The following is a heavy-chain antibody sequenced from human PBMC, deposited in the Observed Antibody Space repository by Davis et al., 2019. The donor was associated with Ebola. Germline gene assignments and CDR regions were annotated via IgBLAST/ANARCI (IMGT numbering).Heavy chain of an antibody. D-gene: IGHD2-15*01. CDR2: IKQDGSEN. Sequence: PGGSLRLSCAASGFTFSSYWMTWVRQAPGKGLEWVAYIKQDGSENFYVDSVKGRITISRDNAKNSLYLQMNSLRAEDTAVYYCARGPPEDVVVVVVAADYWGQGTLVTVSS. CDR3: ARGPPEDVVVVVVAADY. CDR1: GFTFSSYW. V-gene: IGHV3-7*01. J-gene: IGHJ4*02.